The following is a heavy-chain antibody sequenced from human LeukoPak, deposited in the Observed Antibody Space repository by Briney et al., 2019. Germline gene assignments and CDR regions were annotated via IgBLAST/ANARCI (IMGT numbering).Heavy chain of an antibody. J-gene: IGHJ4*02. CDR1: GFTFSSYA. Sequence: GGSLRLSCAASGFTFSSYAMSWVRQAPGKGLEWVSAISGSGGSTYYADSVKGRFTISRDNSKNTLYLQMNSLRAEDTAVYYCARDYLTGDIEGAFDYWGQGTLVTVSS. CDR2: ISGSGGST. D-gene: IGHD7-27*01. CDR3: ARDYLTGDIEGAFDY. V-gene: IGHV3-23*01.